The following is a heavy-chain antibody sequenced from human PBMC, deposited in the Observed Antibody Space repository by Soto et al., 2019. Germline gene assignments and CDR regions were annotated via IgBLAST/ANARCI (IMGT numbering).Heavy chain of an antibody. CDR3: TTRTD. V-gene: IGHV3-15*01. Sequence: PGXSQRLSCAASGFTFNTYWMTWIRQAPVKGLEWVGRIQKTADGGATDYAAPVKGRFTISRDDSKNTLYLQMNSLKTEDTAVYYCTTRTDWGQGTLVTVSS. CDR2: IQKTADGGAT. J-gene: IGHJ4*02. CDR1: GFTFNTYW.